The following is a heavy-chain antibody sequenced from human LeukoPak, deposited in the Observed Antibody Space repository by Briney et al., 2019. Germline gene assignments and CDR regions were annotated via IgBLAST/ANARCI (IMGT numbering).Heavy chain of an antibody. CDR2: INPNSGGT. D-gene: IGHD6-13*01. Sequence: ASVKVSCKASGYTFTGYYMHWVRQAPGQGLEWMGRINPNSGGTNYAQTFQGRVTMTRDTSITTAYLEVSSLRSDDTAVYCCARGEYSSSWDHYYFDYWGQGTLVTVSS. CDR3: ARGEYSSSWDHYYFDY. J-gene: IGHJ4*02. V-gene: IGHV1-2*06. CDR1: GYTFTGYY.